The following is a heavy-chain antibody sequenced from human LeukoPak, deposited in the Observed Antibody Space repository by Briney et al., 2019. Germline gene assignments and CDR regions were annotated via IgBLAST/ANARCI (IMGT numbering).Heavy chain of an antibody. CDR1: GFTFSSYS. CDR3: ARDRSYYDSGSYPLNGMDV. CDR2: ISSSSSYI. J-gene: IGHJ6*04. V-gene: IGHV3-21*01. Sequence: GGSLRLSCAASGFTFSSYSMNWVRQAPGKGLEWVSSISSSSSYIYYADSVKGRFTISRDNAKNSLYLQMNSLRAEDTAVYYCARDRSYYDSGSYPLNGMDVWGKGTTVTVSS. D-gene: IGHD3-10*01.